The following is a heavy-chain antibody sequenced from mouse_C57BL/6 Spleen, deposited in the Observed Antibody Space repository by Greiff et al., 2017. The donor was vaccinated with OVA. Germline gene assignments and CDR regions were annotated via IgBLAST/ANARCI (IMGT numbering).Heavy chain of an antibody. J-gene: IGHJ1*03. Sequence: VQLQESGAELMKPGASVKLSCKATGYTFTGYWIEWVKQRPGHGLEWIGEILPGSGSTNYNEKFKGKATFTADTSSNTAYMQLSSLTTEDSAIYYCARGPIYYDYDEGYWYFDVWGTGTTVTVSS. CDR3: ARGPIYYDYDEGYWYFDV. CDR1: GYTFTGYW. CDR2: ILPGSGST. D-gene: IGHD2-4*01. V-gene: IGHV1-9*01.